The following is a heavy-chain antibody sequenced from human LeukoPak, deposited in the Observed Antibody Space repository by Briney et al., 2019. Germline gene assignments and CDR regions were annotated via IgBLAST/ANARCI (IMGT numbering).Heavy chain of an antibody. Sequence: GGSLRLSCAASGSTFSSYSMNWVRQAPGKGLEWVSSISSSSSYIYYADSVKGRFTISRDNAKNSLYLQMNSLRAEDTAVYYCARARAGYYFDYWGQGTLVTVSS. V-gene: IGHV3-21*01. CDR2: ISSSSSYI. D-gene: IGHD3-9*01. CDR3: ARARAGYYFDY. CDR1: GSTFSSYS. J-gene: IGHJ4*02.